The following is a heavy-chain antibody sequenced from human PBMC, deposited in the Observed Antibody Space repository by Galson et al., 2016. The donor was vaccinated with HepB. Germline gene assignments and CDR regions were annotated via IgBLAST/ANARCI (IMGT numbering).Heavy chain of an antibody. J-gene: IGHJ4*02. D-gene: IGHD2-21*02. CDR3: ARVVTGNTAWDFDY. Sequence: SVKVSCKASGAAVTNYAISWVRQAPGQGLEWMGGIMPISGTRYYARKFRDRVTMTADESTSTVYMSLSSLRSDDSAVYYCARVVTGNTAWDFDYWGQGTLVTVSS. V-gene: IGHV1-69*13. CDR1: GAAVTNYA. CDR2: IMPISGTR.